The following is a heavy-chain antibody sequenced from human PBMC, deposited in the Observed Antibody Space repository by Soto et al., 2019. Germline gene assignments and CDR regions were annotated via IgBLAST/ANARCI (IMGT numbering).Heavy chain of an antibody. CDR3: ARDRGPSSGYYPYWFDP. CDR1: GGTFSSYA. CDR2: IIPIFGTA. V-gene: IGHV1-69*12. Sequence: QVQLVQSGAEVKKPGSSVKVSCKASGGTFSSYAITWVRQAPGQGLEWMGGIIPIFGTANYAQKFQGRVTITADESTSKAYMELSSLRSEDTAVYYCARDRGPSSGYYPYWFDPWGQGTLFTVSS. D-gene: IGHD3-22*01. J-gene: IGHJ5*02.